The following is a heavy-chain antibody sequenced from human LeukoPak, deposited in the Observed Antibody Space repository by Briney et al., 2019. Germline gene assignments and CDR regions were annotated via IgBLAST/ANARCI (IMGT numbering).Heavy chain of an antibody. V-gene: IGHV3-20*04. CDR3: ARSQTSIVGATKWYYYYYMDV. CDR1: GFTFDDYG. D-gene: IGHD1-26*01. CDR2: INWNGGST. Sequence: GVSLRLSCAASGFTFDDYGMSWVRQAPGKGLEWVSGINWNGGSTGYADSVKGRFTISRDNAKNSLYLQMNSLRAEDTALYYCARSQTSIVGATKWYYYYYMDVWGKGTTVTVSS. J-gene: IGHJ6*03.